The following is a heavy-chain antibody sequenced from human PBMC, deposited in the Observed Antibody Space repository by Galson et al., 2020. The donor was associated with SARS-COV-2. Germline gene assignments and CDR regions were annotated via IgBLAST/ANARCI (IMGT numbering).Heavy chain of an antibody. CDR3: AKRVGGGRPQDAFDV. CDR1: GFTFNRHA. Sequence: GESLKISCAASGFTFNRHAMSWVRQAPGKGLECVSIITFSGGLTSYAASVKCRFTISRDNSKSTLYLQLDSLRAEDTAVYYCAKRVGGGRPQDAFDVWGRGTTVTVAS. D-gene: IGHD2-15*01. CDR2: ITFSGGLT. V-gene: IGHV3-23*01. J-gene: IGHJ3*01.